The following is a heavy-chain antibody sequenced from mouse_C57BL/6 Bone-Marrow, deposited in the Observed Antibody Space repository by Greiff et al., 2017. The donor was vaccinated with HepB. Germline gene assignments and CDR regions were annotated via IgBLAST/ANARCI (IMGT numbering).Heavy chain of an antibody. Sequence: DVQLQESGPELVKPGASVKIPCKASGYTFTDYNMDWVKQSHGKSLEWIGDINPNNGGTIYNQKFKGKATLTVDKSSSTAYMELRSLTSEDTAVYYCARVPPGLRVFAYWGQGTLVTVSA. CDR1: GYTFTDYN. CDR3: ARVPPGLRVFAY. CDR2: INPNNGGT. J-gene: IGHJ3*01. V-gene: IGHV1-18*01. D-gene: IGHD2-12*01.